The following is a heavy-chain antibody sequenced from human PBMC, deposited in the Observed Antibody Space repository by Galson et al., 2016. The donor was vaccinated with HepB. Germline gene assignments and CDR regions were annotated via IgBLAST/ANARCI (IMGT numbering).Heavy chain of an antibody. V-gene: IGHV3-74*01. CDR3: ARGNGRPGERGDY. Sequence: SLRLSCAASGFTFTSYWMHWVRQAPGKGLVWVARINYGGTNKYYADSVKGRFAISRDNAKNTLYLQMTNLRAEDTAVYYCARGNGRPGERGDYWGQGTLVTVSS. CDR2: INYGGTNK. CDR1: GFTFTSYW. D-gene: IGHD1-1*01. J-gene: IGHJ4*02.